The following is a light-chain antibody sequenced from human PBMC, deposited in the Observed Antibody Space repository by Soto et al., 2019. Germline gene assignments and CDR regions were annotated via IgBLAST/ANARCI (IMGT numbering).Light chain of an antibody. CDR3: CSHAGDNTYV. CDR1: SDDVGGYNY. J-gene: IGLJ1*01. V-gene: IGLV2-8*01. Sequence: QSALTQPPSASGSLGPSVTISCTGTSDDVGGYNYVSWYQQHPGKAPKMMIYEVSKRPSGVPDRFSGSKSGNTASLTVSGLQAEDEAAYYCCSHAGDNTYVFGTGTKLTVL. CDR2: EVS.